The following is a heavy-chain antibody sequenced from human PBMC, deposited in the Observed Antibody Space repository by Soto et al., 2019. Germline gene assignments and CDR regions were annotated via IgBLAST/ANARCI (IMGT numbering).Heavy chain of an antibody. CDR3: AREEDSSGSHYFDY. Sequence: QVQLVQSGAEVKKPGSSVKVSCKASGGTFSSYTISWVRQAPGQGLEWMGRIIPILGIANYAQKFQGRVTITADKSTSTAYMELSSLRSEDTAVYYCAREEDSSGSHYFDYWGQGTLVTVSS. J-gene: IGHJ4*02. CDR1: GGTFSSYT. CDR2: IIPILGIA. V-gene: IGHV1-69*02. D-gene: IGHD3-22*01.